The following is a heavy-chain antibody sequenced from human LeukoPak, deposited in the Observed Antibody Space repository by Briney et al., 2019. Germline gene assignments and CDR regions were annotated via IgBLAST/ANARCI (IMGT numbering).Heavy chain of an antibody. V-gene: IGHV3-21*01. CDR3: ARFGIGHYGDSHFDY. CDR1: GFTFSSYS. J-gene: IGHJ4*02. D-gene: IGHD4-17*01. CDR2: ISSSSSYI. Sequence: KLGGSLRLSCAASGFTFSSYSMNWVRQAPGKGLEWVSSISSSSSYIYYADPVKGRFTISRDNAKNSLYLQMNSLRAEDTAVYYCARFGIGHYGDSHFDYWGQRTLVTVSS.